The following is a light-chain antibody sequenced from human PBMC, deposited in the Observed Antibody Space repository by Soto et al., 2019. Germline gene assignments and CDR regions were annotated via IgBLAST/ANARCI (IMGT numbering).Light chain of an antibody. J-gene: IGKJ1*01. CDR1: QSISDW. V-gene: IGKV1-5*03. Sequence: DIQMTQSPSTLSASVGDRFTITCRASQSISDWLAWYQQQPGKAPKFLIYKASNLESGVPSRFSGSGSVTEFTRSISSVQPDVFASYYCQYYDSYSWTFGQGTKVEIK. CDR2: KAS. CDR3: QYYDSYSWT.